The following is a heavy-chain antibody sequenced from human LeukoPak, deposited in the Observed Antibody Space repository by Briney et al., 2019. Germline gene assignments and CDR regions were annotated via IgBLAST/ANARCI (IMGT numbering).Heavy chain of an antibody. V-gene: IGHV4-39*01. Sequence: SETLSLTCTVSGGSISSSSYYWGWIRQPPGKGLEWIGTIDYSGNTYYNPSLKSRVIISIDTSKNQFSLKVSSVTAADTAVYCCAGLDYGDYGGFDYWGQGTLVTVSS. D-gene: IGHD4-17*01. CDR3: AGLDYGDYGGFDY. CDR2: IDYSGNT. CDR1: GGSISSSSYY. J-gene: IGHJ4*02.